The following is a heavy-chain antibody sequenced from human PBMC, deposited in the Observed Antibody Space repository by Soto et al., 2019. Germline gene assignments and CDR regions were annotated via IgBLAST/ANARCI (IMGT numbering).Heavy chain of an antibody. CDR1: GYTFSTYG. CDR2: INPFKGDT. V-gene: IGHV1-18*01. J-gene: IGHJ3*01. D-gene: IGHD2-2*02. Sequence: QVQLVQSGAEMKKPGASVKVSCKASGYTFSTYGITWVRQAPGQGLDWMGWINPFKGDTNSAARFQDRVTMTTDTSTRTAYMELRSLRADDTAVYYCASVKVPAAILGAFDLWGQWTLVTVSS. CDR3: ASVKVPAAILGAFDL.